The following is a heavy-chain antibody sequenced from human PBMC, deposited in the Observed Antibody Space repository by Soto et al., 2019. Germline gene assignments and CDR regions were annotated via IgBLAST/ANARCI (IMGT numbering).Heavy chain of an antibody. CDR1: GFTFSRYW. CDR3: ARDHSSGWLDN. V-gene: IGHV3-7*04. Sequence: VQLVESGGGLVQPGGSLRLSCAASGFTFSRYWMSWVRQAPGKGLECVASIKQDGSEKDYVASVKGRFTISRDNAKNSLYLQMNSLRAEDTAVYFCARDHSSGWLDNWGQGTLVTVSS. J-gene: IGHJ5*02. D-gene: IGHD6-19*01. CDR2: IKQDGSEK.